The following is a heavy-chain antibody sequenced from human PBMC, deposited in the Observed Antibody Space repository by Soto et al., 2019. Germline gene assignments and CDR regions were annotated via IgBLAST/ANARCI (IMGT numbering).Heavy chain of an antibody. Sequence: SETLSLTCTVSGGSITSSSYYWGWIRQPPGKGLEWIGGIYYSGRSYYNPSLKSRVTMSVDTSKNQFSLTLNSVTAADAAVYYCARKRTTVVTQAYFDHWGQGTLVTVSS. D-gene: IGHD4-17*01. CDR1: GGSITSSSYY. CDR3: ARKRTTVVTQAYFDH. V-gene: IGHV4-39*01. J-gene: IGHJ4*02. CDR2: IYYSGRS.